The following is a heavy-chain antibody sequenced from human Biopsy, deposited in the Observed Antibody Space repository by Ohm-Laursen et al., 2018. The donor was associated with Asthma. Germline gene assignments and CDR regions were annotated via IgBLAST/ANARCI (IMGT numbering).Heavy chain of an antibody. CDR3: ARGDSSNWSHYYFDY. V-gene: IGHV3-53*01. CDR1: GFAVSRDY. D-gene: IGHD3-22*01. Sequence: LSLTCAASGFAVSRDYMFWVRQAPGKGLEWVSVIYSGGTSHTAGSVRGRFTISRDYSKNTLYLQMHSLRAEDTAVYYCARGDSSNWSHYYFDYWGQGTLVTVSS. J-gene: IGHJ4*02. CDR2: IYSGGTS.